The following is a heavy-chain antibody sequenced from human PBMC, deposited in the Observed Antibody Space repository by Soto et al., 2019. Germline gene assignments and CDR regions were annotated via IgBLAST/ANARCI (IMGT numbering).Heavy chain of an antibody. D-gene: IGHD1-26*01. CDR1: GFSFSTYG. J-gene: IGHJ4*02. V-gene: IGHV3-30*18. Sequence: QVHLVESGGGVVQPGRSLRLSCAASGFSFSTYGMHWVRQAPGKGLEWVAFISNDGSNKYYADSVKGRFTIYRDNSKNPLSLQMNSLRDEDTAVYSCTKGFGNYWAFDYWGQGTLVTVSS. CDR2: ISNDGSNK. CDR3: TKGFGNYWAFDY.